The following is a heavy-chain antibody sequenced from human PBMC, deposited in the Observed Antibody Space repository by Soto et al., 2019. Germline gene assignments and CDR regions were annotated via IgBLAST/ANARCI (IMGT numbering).Heavy chain of an antibody. CDR2: IYYGGTT. V-gene: IGHV3-53*02. J-gene: IGHJ3*02. Sequence: EMQLVETGGGLIQPGGSLRLSCAASGFTVSDDHMSWVRQAPGKGPEWVSVIYYGGTTYYADSVQGRFTISRDKSKNTLYLQMNDLRADDTAVYYCAREAAGFDIWGQGTMVNVSS. CDR3: AREAAGFDI. CDR1: GFTVSDDH.